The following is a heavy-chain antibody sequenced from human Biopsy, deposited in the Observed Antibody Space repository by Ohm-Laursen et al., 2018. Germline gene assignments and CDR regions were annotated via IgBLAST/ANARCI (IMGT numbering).Heavy chain of an antibody. CDR3: ARGPHSGSHSCFDY. J-gene: IGHJ4*02. CDR2: IIPMFGTA. CDR1: GYTLTELS. Sequence: SVKVSCKVSGYTLTELSMHWVRQAPGQGLEWMGGIIPMFGTANYAQMFQGRVTISADESTSTSYMELSSLTTEDTAIYYCARGPHSGSHSCFDYWGRGTLVTVSS. D-gene: IGHD1-26*01. V-gene: IGHV1-69*13.